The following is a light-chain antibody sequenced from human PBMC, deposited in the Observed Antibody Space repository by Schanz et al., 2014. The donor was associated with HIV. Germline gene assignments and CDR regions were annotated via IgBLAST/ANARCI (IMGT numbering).Light chain of an antibody. Sequence: EIVLTQSPGTLSLSPGERGTLSCRASQSVKSNFIGWYQQKPGQAPRLLIFGASNRATGIPDRFSGGVSGTDFTLTISRVEPEDFAVYYCQQFGISPPWTFGQGTKVEI. CDR3: QQFGISPPWT. J-gene: IGKJ1*01. CDR2: GAS. CDR1: QSVKSNF. V-gene: IGKV3-20*01.